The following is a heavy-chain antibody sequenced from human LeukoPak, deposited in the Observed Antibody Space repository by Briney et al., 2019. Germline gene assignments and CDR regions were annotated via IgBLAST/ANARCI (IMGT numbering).Heavy chain of an antibody. J-gene: IGHJ4*02. V-gene: IGHV4-39*01. Sequence: SETLSLTCTVSGGSISSNNHYWGWVRQPPGKGLEWIGSIYYSGSTSYNPSLKSRVSISVDTSKNQFSLKLNSVTAADTAVYYCARRMGNFRPYLDYGGQGNLLTVSS. CDR2: IYYSGST. D-gene: IGHD2-21*01. CDR1: GGSISSNNHY. CDR3: ARRMGNFRPYLDY.